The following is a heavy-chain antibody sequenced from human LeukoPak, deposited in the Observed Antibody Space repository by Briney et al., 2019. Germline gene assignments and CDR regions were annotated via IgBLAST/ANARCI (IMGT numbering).Heavy chain of an antibody. CDR2: IDYGGSIT. Sequence: GGSLRLSCAASGFTFSSYWIHWVRQVPGKGLVWVSRIDYGGSITNYADSVKGRFTISRDNARNTLYLQMNSLRVDDTAVYYCVKDLGGNYDYWGQGTLVTVSS. D-gene: IGHD1-7*01. J-gene: IGHJ4*02. CDR1: GFTFSSYW. V-gene: IGHV3-74*01. CDR3: VKDLGGNYDY.